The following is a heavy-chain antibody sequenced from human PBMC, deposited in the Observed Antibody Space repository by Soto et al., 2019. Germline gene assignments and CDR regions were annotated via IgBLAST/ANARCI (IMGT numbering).Heavy chain of an antibody. CDR2: IYGGGTT. D-gene: IGHD6-19*01. V-gene: IGHV3-53*01. Sequence: EVQLVESGGGLIQPGGSLRLSCAASGFAVSSKYMTWVRQAPGKGLEWVSVIYGGGTTYYADSVKGRFTISKDTSKNTLYFQMNSLRAEDPAVYYCVQTTGWPGFDFWGQGTLVTVSS. J-gene: IGHJ4*02. CDR1: GFAVSSKY. CDR3: VQTTGWPGFDF.